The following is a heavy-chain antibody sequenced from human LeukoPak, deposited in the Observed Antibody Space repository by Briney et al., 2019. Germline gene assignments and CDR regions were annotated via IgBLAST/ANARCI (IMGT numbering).Heavy chain of an antibody. Sequence: SETLSLTCAVYGGSFSGYYWSWIRQPPGKGLEWIGEINHSGSTNYNPSLKSRVTISVDTSKNQFSLKLSSVTAADTAVYYCARPRSYYYDSSGYYYVVWGQGTLVTVSS. D-gene: IGHD3-22*01. CDR1: GGSFSGYY. CDR3: ARPRSYYYDSSGYYYVV. J-gene: IGHJ4*02. V-gene: IGHV4-34*01. CDR2: INHSGST.